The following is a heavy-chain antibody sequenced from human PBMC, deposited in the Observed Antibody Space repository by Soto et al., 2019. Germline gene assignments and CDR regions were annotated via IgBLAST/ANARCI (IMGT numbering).Heavy chain of an antibody. D-gene: IGHD6-19*01. Sequence: SETLSLTCTVSGDSVTRSNWWSWVRQSPGKGLEWIGAIYHSGNTKYNPSLKGRVTISVDKSKNQFSLHLTSVTAADTAVYYCASSGWSEYFYYYYGMDVWGQGTTVTVSS. J-gene: IGHJ6*02. V-gene: IGHV4-4*02. CDR2: IYHSGNT. CDR1: GDSVTRSNW. CDR3: ASSGWSEYFYYYYGMDV.